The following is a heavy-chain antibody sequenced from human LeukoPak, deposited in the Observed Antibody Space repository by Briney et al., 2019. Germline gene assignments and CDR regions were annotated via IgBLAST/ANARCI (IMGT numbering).Heavy chain of an antibody. CDR3: ARGRVYCSGGSCSLAFDI. J-gene: IGHJ3*02. Sequence: SETLSLTCTVSGGSISSYYWSWIRQPAGKGLEWIGEINHSGSTNYNPSLKSRATISVDTSKNQFSLKLSSVTAADTAAYYCARGRVYCSGGSCSLAFDIWGQGTMVTVSS. CDR2: INHSGST. V-gene: IGHV4-34*01. CDR1: GGSISSYY. D-gene: IGHD2-15*01.